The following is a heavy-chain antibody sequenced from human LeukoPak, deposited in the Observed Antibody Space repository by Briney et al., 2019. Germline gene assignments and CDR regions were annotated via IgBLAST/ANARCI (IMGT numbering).Heavy chain of an antibody. CDR1: GYTFTSYA. D-gene: IGHD3-16*02. V-gene: IGHV1-3*01. CDR3: ARPYDYVWGSYRYTLDY. CDR2: INAGNGNT. J-gene: IGHJ4*02. Sequence: ASVKVSCKASGYTFTSYAMHWVRQAPGQGLEWMGWINAGNGNTKYSQKFQGRVTITRDTSASTAYMELSSLRSEDTAVYYCARPYDYVWGSYRYTLDYWGQGTLVTVSS.